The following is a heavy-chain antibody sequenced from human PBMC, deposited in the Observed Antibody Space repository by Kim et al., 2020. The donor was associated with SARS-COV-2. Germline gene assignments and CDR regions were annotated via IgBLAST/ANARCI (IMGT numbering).Heavy chain of an antibody. CDR3: ARDRVAAAGTLMDV. CDR2: IIPIFGTA. Sequence: SVKVSCKASGGTFSSYAISWVRQAPGQGLEWMGGIIPIFGTANYAQKFQGRVTITADESTSTAYMELSSLRSEDTAVHYCARDRVAAAGTLMDVWGQGTTVTVSS. D-gene: IGHD6-13*01. V-gene: IGHV1-69*13. J-gene: IGHJ6*02. CDR1: GGTFSSYA.